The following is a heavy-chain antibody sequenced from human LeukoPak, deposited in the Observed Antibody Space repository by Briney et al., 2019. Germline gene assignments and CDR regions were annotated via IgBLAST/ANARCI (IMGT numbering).Heavy chain of an antibody. J-gene: IGHJ4*02. V-gene: IGHV5-51*01. Sequence: GESLKISCMGPGSSFTSYCIGWVRQMTGKGMEWMGIISPVDFDTSSSTSFQGQVTISAHKSISPSYLQWSSLKASDTAMYYCASQANNWNYVGYWGQGTLVTVSS. CDR2: ISPVDFDT. CDR1: GSSFTSYC. D-gene: IGHD1-20*01. CDR3: ASQANNWNYVGY.